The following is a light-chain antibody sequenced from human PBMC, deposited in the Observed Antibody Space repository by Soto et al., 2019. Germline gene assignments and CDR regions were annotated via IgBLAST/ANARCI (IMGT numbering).Light chain of an antibody. CDR1: SGAVTSGLY. CDR3: LLSFSGVRV. CDR2: DTT. V-gene: IGLV7-46*01. Sequence: QAVVTQEPSLTVSPGGTVTLTCGSSSGAVTSGLYPYWFQQKPGQAPRTLIYDTTIKQSWTPARFSGSLVGGKAALTLSGAQPEDEADYYCLLSFSGVRVFGGGTKLTVL. J-gene: IGLJ2*01.